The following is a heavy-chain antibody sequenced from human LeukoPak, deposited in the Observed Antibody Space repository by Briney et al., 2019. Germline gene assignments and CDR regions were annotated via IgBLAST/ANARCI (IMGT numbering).Heavy chain of an antibody. V-gene: IGHV4-30-2*03. D-gene: IGHD5-24*01. CDR2: IYHSGST. J-gene: IGHJ3*02. Sequence: PSETLSLTCAVSGGSISSGGYSWSWIRQPPGKGLEWIGYIYHSGSTYYNPPLKSRVTVSVDMSKNQFSLKLSSVTAADTAVYYCARHADGHNLQTAFDIWGQGTMVTVSS. CDR3: ARHADGHNLQTAFDI. CDR1: GGSISSGGYS.